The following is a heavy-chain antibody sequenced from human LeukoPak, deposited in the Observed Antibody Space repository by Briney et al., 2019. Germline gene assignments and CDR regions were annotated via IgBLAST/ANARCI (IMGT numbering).Heavy chain of an antibody. CDR3: AKAEPLEYCSGGSCYPAADLTCFDY. CDR2: ISGSGGST. CDR1: GFTFSDFA. Sequence: PGGSLRLSCAASGFTFSDFAMSWVRQAPGKGLEWVSAISGSGGSTYYADSVKGRFTISRDNPKNTLYLQMNSLRAEDTAVYYCAKAEPLEYCSGGSCYPAADLTCFDYWGQGTLVTVSS. V-gene: IGHV3-23*01. J-gene: IGHJ4*02. D-gene: IGHD2-15*01.